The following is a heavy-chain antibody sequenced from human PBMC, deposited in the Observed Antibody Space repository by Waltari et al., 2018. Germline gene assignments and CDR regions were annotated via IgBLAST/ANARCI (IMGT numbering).Heavy chain of an antibody. V-gene: IGHV4-39*01. CDR3: ARGTKDGYNWYY. Sequence: QLQLQESGPGLVKPSETLSLTCTVSGDSISKSGYYWGCIRQPPGKGLEWVGIFYYTGSTSYNPSLQSRVTISVDTSTNQLSLNVSSVTAADTALYFCARGTKDGYNWYYWGQGTLVTVSS. CDR2: FYYTGST. J-gene: IGHJ4*02. CDR1: GDSISKSGYY. D-gene: IGHD5-12*01.